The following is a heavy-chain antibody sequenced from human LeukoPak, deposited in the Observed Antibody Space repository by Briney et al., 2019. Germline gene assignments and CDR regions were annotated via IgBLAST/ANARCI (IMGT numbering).Heavy chain of an antibody. J-gene: IGHJ4*02. CDR2: IESSTVGGTT. V-gene: IGHV3-15*04. CDR1: GPTFRNAF. Sequence: GGSLRLSCAASGPTFRNAFMNWVRQAPGKGLEWVGRIESSTVGGTTDYAAPVKGRFTMSRDDSKNTLYLQMNNVKTEDTGVYYCTTRPGITVFGVVTDYWGQGTLVIVSS. CDR3: TTRPGITVFGVVTDY. D-gene: IGHD3-3*01.